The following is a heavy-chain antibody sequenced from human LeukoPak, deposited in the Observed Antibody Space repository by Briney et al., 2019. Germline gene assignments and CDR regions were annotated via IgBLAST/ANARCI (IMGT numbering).Heavy chain of an antibody. Sequence: GGSLRLSCAAPKFTFSSYSMNWVRQAPGKGLEWVSSINSYSSYIYYADSVKGRFTISRDNAKNSLYLQMNNLRAEDTAVYYCARGPTMKMDVWGKGTTVTVSS. CDR3: ARGPTMKMDV. CDR2: INSYSSYI. CDR1: KFTFSSYS. V-gene: IGHV3-21*01. J-gene: IGHJ6*04. D-gene: IGHD3-22*01.